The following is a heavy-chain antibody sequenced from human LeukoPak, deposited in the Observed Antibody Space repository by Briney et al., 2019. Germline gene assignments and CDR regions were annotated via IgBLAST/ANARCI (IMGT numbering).Heavy chain of an antibody. D-gene: IGHD3-22*01. CDR2: ISSSGSTI. J-gene: IGHJ4*02. Sequence: GGSLRLSCAASGFTFSSYEMNWVRQAPGKGPEWVSYISSSGSTIYYADSVKGRFTISRDNAKNSLYLQMNSLRAEDTAVYYCARDRRHYYDSSGYYYEDYWGQGTLVTVSS. CDR1: GFTFSSYE. CDR3: ARDRRHYYDSSGYYYEDY. V-gene: IGHV3-48*03.